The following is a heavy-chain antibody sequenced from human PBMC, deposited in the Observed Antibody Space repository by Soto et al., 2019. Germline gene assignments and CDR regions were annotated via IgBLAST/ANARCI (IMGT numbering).Heavy chain of an antibody. CDR2: ISYTGRT. J-gene: IGHJ5*02. Sequence: QVQLQESGPGLVKPSQTLSLTCSVSGGSINSGAYHWGWIRQHPGKGLEWIGYISYTGRTYSNPSLQSRVTIALDRSEGQFSRNLPSVTAADTAVYFCARVSATVTRWIDPWGQGTLVTVPP. CDR1: GGSINSGAYH. V-gene: IGHV4-31*03. D-gene: IGHD6-13*01. CDR3: ARVSATVTRWIDP.